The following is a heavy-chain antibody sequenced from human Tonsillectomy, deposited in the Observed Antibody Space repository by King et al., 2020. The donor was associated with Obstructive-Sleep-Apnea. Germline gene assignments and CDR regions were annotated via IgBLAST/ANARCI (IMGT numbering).Heavy chain of an antibody. CDR2: IYSGVRT. Sequence: VQLVESGGGLVQPGGSLRLSCAASGFTVSSNYMSWVRQAPGKGLEWGSVIYSGVRTYYADSLKGRFTISRDNSKNTLYLQMNSLRAEDTAVYYCARGVRTVSLKYYFDYWGQGTLVTVSS. D-gene: IGHD1-1*01. J-gene: IGHJ4*02. CDR1: GFTVSSNY. CDR3: ARGVRTVSLKYYFDY. V-gene: IGHV3-66*01.